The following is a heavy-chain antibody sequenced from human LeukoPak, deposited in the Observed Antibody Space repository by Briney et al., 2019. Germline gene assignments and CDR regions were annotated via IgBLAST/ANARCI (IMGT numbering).Heavy chain of an antibody. CDR3: ARDQSGYCSGGSCWAPDY. J-gene: IGHJ4*02. V-gene: IGHV3-48*01. CDR1: GFTFSSYS. D-gene: IGHD2-15*01. CDR2: ISSSSSTI. Sequence: GGSLRLSCAASGFTFSSYSMNWVRQAPGKGLEWVSYISSSSSTIYYADSVKGRFTISRDNSKNTLYLQMNSLRAEDTAVYYCARDQSGYCSGGSCWAPDYWGQGTLVTVSS.